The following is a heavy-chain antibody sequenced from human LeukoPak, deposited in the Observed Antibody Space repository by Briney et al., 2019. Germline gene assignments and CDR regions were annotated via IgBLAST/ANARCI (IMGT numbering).Heavy chain of an antibody. V-gene: IGHV1-69*04. J-gene: IGHJ3*02. CDR3: ARDWGLLGYDRPHDAFDI. CDR1: GGTFSSYA. D-gene: IGHD3-22*01. CDR2: IIPIHGIA. Sequence: SVKLSCKASGGTFSSYAISWLRQAPGQGLEWMGRIIPIHGIANYAQKFQGRVTITSDKYTSTAYMELSRLRSEDTAVYYCARDWGLLGYDRPHDAFDIWGQGTMVTVSS.